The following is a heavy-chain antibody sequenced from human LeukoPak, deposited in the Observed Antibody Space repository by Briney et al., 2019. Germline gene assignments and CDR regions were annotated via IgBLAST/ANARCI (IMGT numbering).Heavy chain of an antibody. CDR3: AGNRGYYNYFDY. CDR1: GGSINSSSYF. Sequence: SETLSLTCTVSGGSINSSSYFWGWIRQPPGKGLEWIGSIYYSGSTYYNPSLKSRVTISVDTSKNQFSLKLSSVTAADTAVYYGAGNRGYYNYFDYWGQGTLVTVSS. J-gene: IGHJ4*02. CDR2: IYYSGST. D-gene: IGHD5-12*01. V-gene: IGHV4-39*01.